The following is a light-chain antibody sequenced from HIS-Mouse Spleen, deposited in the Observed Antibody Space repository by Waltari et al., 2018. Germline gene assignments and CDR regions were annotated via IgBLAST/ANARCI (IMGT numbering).Light chain of an antibody. J-gene: IGLJ2*01. CDR3: YSTDSSGNHRV. CDR2: EDS. CDR1: AFPKTS. Sequence: SYELTQPPSVSVSPGQTARLTCSGDAFPKTSAYGYQQKSGQAPVLVIYEDSKRPSGIPERFSGSSSGTMATLTISGAQVEDEADYYCYSTDSSGNHRVFGGGTKLTVL. V-gene: IGLV3-10*01.